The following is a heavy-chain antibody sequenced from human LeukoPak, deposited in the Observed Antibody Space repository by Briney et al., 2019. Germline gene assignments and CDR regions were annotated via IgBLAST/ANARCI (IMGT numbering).Heavy chain of an antibody. CDR2: IDSSGKPL. CDR3: TRDPDTSSKVDF. Sequence: PGGSLRLSCEASGFTFSAHYMSWLRQTPGKGLQWVSYIDSSGKPLYYADSVKGRFTISRDNAKNSLFLQMDSLRVEDMAVYFCTRDPDTSSKVDFWGQGTLVTVSS. J-gene: IGHJ4*02. D-gene: IGHD5-18*01. V-gene: IGHV3-11*01. CDR1: GFTFSAHY.